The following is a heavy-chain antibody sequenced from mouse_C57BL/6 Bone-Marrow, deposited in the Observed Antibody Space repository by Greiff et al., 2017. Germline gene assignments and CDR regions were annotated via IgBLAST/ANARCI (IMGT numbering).Heavy chain of an antibody. CDR1: GYTFTSYG. CDR2: IYPRSGNT. J-gene: IGHJ4*01. D-gene: IGHD1-1*01. V-gene: IGHV1-81*01. CDR3: ARSPYYYGRSYAMDD. Sequence: QVQLQQSGAELARPGASVKLSCKASGYTFTSYGISWVKQRTGQGLEWIGEIYPRSGNTYYNEKFKGKATLTADKSSSTAYMELRSLTSEDSAVYFCARSPYYYGRSYAMDDWGQGTSVTVSS.